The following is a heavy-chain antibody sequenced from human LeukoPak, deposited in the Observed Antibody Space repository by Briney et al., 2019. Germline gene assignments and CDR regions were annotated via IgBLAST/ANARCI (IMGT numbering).Heavy chain of an antibody. CDR1: GFTFSSYW. V-gene: IGHV3-7*01. CDR3: ARVIWVYYFDY. CDR2: IKQDGSEK. D-gene: IGHD6-13*01. J-gene: IGHJ4*02. Sequence: GGSLRLSCVASGFTFSSYWMSWVRQAPGKGLEWVANIKQDGSEKYYVDSVKGRFTISRDNAKNSLYLQMNSLRAEDTAVYYCARVIWVYYFDYWGQGTLVTVSS.